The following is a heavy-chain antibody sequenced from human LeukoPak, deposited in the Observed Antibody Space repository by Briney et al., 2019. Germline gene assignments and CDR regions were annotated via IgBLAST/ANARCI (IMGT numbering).Heavy chain of an antibody. CDR3: ARVLAQQQGY. J-gene: IGHJ4*02. D-gene: IGHD6-13*01. CDR2: INSDGRNT. CDR1: GFTFSTYW. Sequence: GGFLRLSCAASGFTFSTYWMHWVRQAPGKGLVGVSHINSDGRNTTYADSVTGRFTISRDNAKNTLYLQMNSLRAEDTAVYYCARVLAQQQGYWGQGTLVTVSS. V-gene: IGHV3-74*01.